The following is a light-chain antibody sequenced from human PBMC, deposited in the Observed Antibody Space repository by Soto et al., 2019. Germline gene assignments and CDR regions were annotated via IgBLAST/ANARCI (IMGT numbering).Light chain of an antibody. Sequence: QSALTQPASVSGSPGQSITISCTGTSSDVGGYNHVSWYQQHPGKAPELLIYDVSNRPSGVSYRFSGSKSGSTASLTISGLQADDEADYYCCSSTSRYTYVFGTGTKVTVL. CDR1: SSDVGGYNH. V-gene: IGLV2-14*03. J-gene: IGLJ1*01. CDR3: CSSTSRYTYV. CDR2: DVS.